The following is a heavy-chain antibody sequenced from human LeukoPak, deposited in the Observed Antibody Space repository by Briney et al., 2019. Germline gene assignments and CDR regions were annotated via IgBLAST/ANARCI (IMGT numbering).Heavy chain of an antibody. V-gene: IGHV1-18*01. Sequence: GASVKVSGKASGYTFTSYGISWVRQVPGQGLEWMGWISTYNGNTHYAQKLQGRVTMTTDTSTSTAYMELRSLRSDDTAVYYCARSSLAVAGSVFDYWGQGTLVTVSS. J-gene: IGHJ4*02. CDR2: ISTYNGNT. D-gene: IGHD6-19*01. CDR3: ARSSLAVAGSVFDY. CDR1: GYTFTSYG.